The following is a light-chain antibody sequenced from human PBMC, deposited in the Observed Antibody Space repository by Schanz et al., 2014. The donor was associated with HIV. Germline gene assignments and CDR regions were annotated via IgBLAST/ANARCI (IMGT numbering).Light chain of an antibody. Sequence: QSVLTQPPSVSAAPGQRVTISCSGHSYSIGNNFVSWFQQLPGTAPKLLIYDNNKRPSGIPDRFSGSKSGTSATLVITGLQTGDEADYYCGTWHSSLREVVFGGGTKLTVL. J-gene: IGLJ2*01. CDR3: GTWHSSLREVV. V-gene: IGLV1-51*01. CDR2: DNN. CDR1: SYSIGNNF.